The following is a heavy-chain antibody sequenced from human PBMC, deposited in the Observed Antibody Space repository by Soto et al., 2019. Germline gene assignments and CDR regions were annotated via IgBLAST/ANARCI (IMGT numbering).Heavy chain of an antibody. CDR2: IYYSGST. D-gene: IGHD2-8*01. V-gene: IGHV4-59*08. J-gene: IGHJ6*03. CDR1: GGSISSYY. Sequence: SETLSLTCTVSGGSISSYYWSWIRQPPGKGLEWIGYIYYSGSTNYNPSLKSRVTISVDTSKNQFSLKLSSVTAADTAVYYCARRFSTSNRYCTNGVCPEYYYYYYYMDVWGKGTTVTVSS. CDR3: ARRFSTSNRYCTNGVCPEYYYYYYYMDV.